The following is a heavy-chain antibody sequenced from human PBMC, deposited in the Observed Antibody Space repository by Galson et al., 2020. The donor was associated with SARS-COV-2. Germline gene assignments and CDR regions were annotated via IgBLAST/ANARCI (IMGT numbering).Heavy chain of an antibody. CDR2: ISSGGRTI. CDR3: ARYWGSLYYYHGVDV. CDR1: GFTFSDYY. V-gene: IGHV3-11*04. D-gene: IGHD7-27*01. Sequence: NSGGSLRLSCAGSGFTFSDYYMSWIRQAPGKGLEWVSYISSGGRTIYYADSVKGRFTISRDNSMNSVYLQMNSLRVEDTAVYYCARYWGSLYYYHGVDVWGHGTTVNVSS. J-gene: IGHJ6*02.